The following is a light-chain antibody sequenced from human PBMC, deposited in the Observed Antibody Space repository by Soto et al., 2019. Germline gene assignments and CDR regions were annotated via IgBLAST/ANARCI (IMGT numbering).Light chain of an antibody. CDR3: SSYAGSSNSGYV. J-gene: IGLJ1*01. V-gene: IGLV2-8*01. Sequence: QSVLTQPPSASGSPGQSVTISCIGTSSDVGGYNYVSWYQQHPGKAPKLIIYEVTKRPSGVPGRFSGSKSGNTASLTVSGLQAEDEADYYCSSYAGSSNSGYVFGTGTKVTDL. CDR1: SSDVGGYNY. CDR2: EVT.